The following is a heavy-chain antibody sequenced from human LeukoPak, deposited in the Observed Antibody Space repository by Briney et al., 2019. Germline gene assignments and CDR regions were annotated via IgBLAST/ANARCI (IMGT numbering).Heavy chain of an antibody. CDR1: GFTFSSYS. CDR3: ATSNPGAYYFDY. V-gene: IGHV3-21*06. J-gene: IGHJ4*02. Sequence: GGSLRLSCAASGFTFSSYSMSWVRQAPGKGLEWVCSITSTSGYIYYADSVKGRFTNSRDNARNSLYLQMNSLRPEDTAVYYCATSNPGAYYFDYWGQGTLVTVSS. D-gene: IGHD4/OR15-4a*01. CDR2: ITSTSGYI.